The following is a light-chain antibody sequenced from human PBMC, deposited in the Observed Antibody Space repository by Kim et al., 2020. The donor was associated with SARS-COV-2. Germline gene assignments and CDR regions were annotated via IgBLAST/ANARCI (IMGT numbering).Light chain of an antibody. CDR1: KLGDKY. Sequence: SYELTQPPSVSVSPGQTASITCSGDKLGDKYACWYQQKPGQSPVLVIYQDSKRPSGIPERFSGSNSGNTATLTISGTQAMDEADYYCQAWDSSTAPHVV. CDR2: QDS. CDR3: QAWDSSTAPHVV. J-gene: IGLJ2*01. V-gene: IGLV3-1*01.